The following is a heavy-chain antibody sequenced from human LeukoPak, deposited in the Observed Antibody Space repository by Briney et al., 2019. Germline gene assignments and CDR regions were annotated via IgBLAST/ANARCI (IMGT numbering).Heavy chain of an antibody. CDR3: AGLAGTTYYDSSGYPYNWFDP. CDR2: IYTSGST. V-gene: IGHV4-61*02. D-gene: IGHD3-22*01. J-gene: IGHJ5*02. CDR1: GGSISSGSYY. Sequence: PSETLSLTCTVSGGSISSGSYYWSWIRQPAGKGLEWIGRIYTSGSTNYNPSLKSRVTISVDTSKNQFSLKLSSVTAADTAVYYCAGLAGTTYYDSSGYPYNWFDPWGQGTLVTVSS.